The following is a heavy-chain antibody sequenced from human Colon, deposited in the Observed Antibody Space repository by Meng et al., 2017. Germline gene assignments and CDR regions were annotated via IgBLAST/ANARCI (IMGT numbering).Heavy chain of an antibody. D-gene: IGHD2-15*01. J-gene: IGHJ4*02. CDR1: GFTFSSYE. CDR2: ISSSGSTI. CDR3: ARTILRGLVVLGY. Sequence: GGSLRLSCAASGFTFSSYEMNWVRQAPGKGLEWVSYISSSGSTIYYADFVKGRFTISRDNAKNSLYLQMNSLRAEDTAVYYCARTILRGLVVLGYWGQGTLVTVSS. V-gene: IGHV3-48*03.